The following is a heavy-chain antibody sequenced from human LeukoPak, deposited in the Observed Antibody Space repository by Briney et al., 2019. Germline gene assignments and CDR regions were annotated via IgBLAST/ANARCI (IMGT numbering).Heavy chain of an antibody. CDR1: GGTFSSYA. D-gene: IGHD5-18*01. J-gene: IGHJ5*02. CDR3: ARGGRRGAVDTAMVTP. V-gene: IGHV1-69*13. Sequence: SVKVSCKASGGTFSSYAISWVRQAPGQGLEWMRGIIPIFGTANYAQKFKGRVTITADESTSTAYMELSSLRSEDTAVYYCARGGRRGAVDTAMVTPWGQGTLVTVSS. CDR2: IIPIFGTA.